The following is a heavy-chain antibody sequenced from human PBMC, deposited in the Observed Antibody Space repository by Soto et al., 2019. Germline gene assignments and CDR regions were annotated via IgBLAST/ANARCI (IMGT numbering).Heavy chain of an antibody. J-gene: IGHJ6*02. Sequence: SETLSLTCAVYGGSFSGYYWSWIRQPPGKGLEWIGEINHSGSTNYNPSLKSRVTISVDTSKNQFSLKLSSVTAADTAVYYCARGLSLGSMVRGKTYGTEVWGPGTTVT. CDR2: INHSGST. CDR1: GGSFSGYY. V-gene: IGHV4-34*01. D-gene: IGHD3-10*01. CDR3: ARGLSLGSMVRGKTYGTEV.